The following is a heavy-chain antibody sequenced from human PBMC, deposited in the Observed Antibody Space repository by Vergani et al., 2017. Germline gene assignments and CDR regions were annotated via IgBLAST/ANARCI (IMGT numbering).Heavy chain of an antibody. CDR3: TRDQEHCSSTSCYRYYYYYGMDV. Sequence: EVQLLESGGGLVQPGGSLRLSCAASGFTFSNAWMSWVRQAPGKGLEWVGFIRSKAYGGTTEYAASVKGRFTISRDDSKNIAYLQMNSLKTEDTAVYYCTRDQEHCSSTSCYRYYYYYGMDVWGQGP. CDR2: IRSKAYGGTT. V-gene: IGHV3-49*04. J-gene: IGHJ6*02. CDR1: GFTFSNAW. D-gene: IGHD2-2*01.